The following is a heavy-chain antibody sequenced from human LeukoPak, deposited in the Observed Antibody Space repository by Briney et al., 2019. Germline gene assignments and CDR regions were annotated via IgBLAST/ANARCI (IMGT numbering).Heavy chain of an antibody. CDR1: GFIFSNYW. CDR2: IKQDGSEK. Sequence: GGSLRLSCAASGFIFSNYWMSWVRQAPGKGLEWVANIKQDGSEKFYVDSVKGRFTISRDNAKNSLYLQMNSLRAEDTAVYYCARAKVLDYWGQGTLVTVSS. J-gene: IGHJ4*02. V-gene: IGHV3-7*01. CDR3: ARAKVLDY.